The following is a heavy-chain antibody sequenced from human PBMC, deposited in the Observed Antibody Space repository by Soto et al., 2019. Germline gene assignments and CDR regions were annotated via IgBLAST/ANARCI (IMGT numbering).Heavy chain of an antibody. CDR2: ISGSGGSI. J-gene: IGHJ4*02. CDR1: GFTFSSYA. CDR3: AKALTSTGWSKNDY. Sequence: PGGSLRLSCAASGFTFSSYAMSWVRQAPGKGLEWVSGISGSGGSIYYADSVKGRFTISRDNSKNTLYLQMNSLSAEDTAVYYCAKALTSTGWSKNDYWGQGTLVTVSS. V-gene: IGHV3-23*01. D-gene: IGHD6-19*01.